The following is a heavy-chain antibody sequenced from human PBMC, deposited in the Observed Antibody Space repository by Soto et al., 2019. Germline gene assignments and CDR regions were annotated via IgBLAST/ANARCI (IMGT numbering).Heavy chain of an antibody. CDR3: ARAPPGGLTFFGVAPVGGFDY. CDR2: INPSGGST. D-gene: IGHD3-3*01. J-gene: IGHJ4*02. V-gene: IGHV1-46*01. Sequence: QVQLVQSGAEVKKPGASVKVSCKASGYTFTSYYMHWVRQAPGQGLEWMGIINPSGGSTSYAQKFQGRVTMTRDTSTSTVYMELSSLRSEDTAVYYCARAPPGGLTFFGVAPVGGFDYWGQGTLVTVSS. CDR1: GYTFTSYY.